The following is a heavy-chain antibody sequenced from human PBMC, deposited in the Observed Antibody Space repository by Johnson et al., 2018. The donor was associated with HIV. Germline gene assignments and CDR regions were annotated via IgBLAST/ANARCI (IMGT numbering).Heavy chain of an antibody. CDR3: TTARRGTVTRDGYILDAFDI. CDR1: GFTFSNAW. V-gene: IGHV3-15*01. Sequence: VQLVESGGGLVKPGGSLRLSCAASGFTFSNAWMSWVRQAPGKGLEWVGRIKSKTDGGTTDYAAPVKGRFTISRDDSKNTLYLKMNSLKTEDTAVYYCTTARRGTVTRDGYILDAFDIWGQGTMVTVSS. J-gene: IGHJ3*02. CDR2: IKSKTDGGTT. D-gene: IGHD5-24*01.